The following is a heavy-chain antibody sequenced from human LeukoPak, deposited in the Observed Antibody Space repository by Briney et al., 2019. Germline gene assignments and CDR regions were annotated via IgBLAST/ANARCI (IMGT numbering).Heavy chain of an antibody. Sequence: GGSLXLSCAASGFTFSSYWMSWVRQAPGKGLEWVANIKQDGSEKYYVDSVMGRFTISRDNAKNSLYLQMNSLRAEDTAMYYCARSVTMVRGVIAFDPWGQGTLVTVSS. J-gene: IGHJ5*02. D-gene: IGHD3-10*01. V-gene: IGHV3-7*01. CDR2: IKQDGSEK. CDR3: ARSVTMVRGVIAFDP. CDR1: GFTFSSYW.